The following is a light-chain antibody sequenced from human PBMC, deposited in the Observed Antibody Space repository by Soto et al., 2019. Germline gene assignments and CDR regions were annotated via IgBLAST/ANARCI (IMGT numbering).Light chain of an antibody. J-gene: IGKJ2*01. Sequence: EIVLTQSPATLSLSPGERVTLSCRASQTVSDYFAWYQQKPGQPPSLLIYGTSYRATGVPGRFSGSGSGTDFTLTISSLEPVDFAVYYCQHRSVWPPVSTFGQGTKLEI. V-gene: IGKV3-11*01. CDR1: QTVSDY. CDR3: QHRSVWPPVST. CDR2: GTS.